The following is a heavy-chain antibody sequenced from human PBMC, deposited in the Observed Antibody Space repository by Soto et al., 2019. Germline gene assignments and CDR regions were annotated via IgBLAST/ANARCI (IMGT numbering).Heavy chain of an antibody. J-gene: IGHJ6*02. D-gene: IGHD3-3*01. Sequence: PXASLALTCSVSGYSIGSGYYWSWIRQTPEKGLEWIGNIYHIGRTYYNPSLNSRVTISVDTSKNQFSLKLSSVTAADTAVYYCARDGGRYYAMDVWGQGITVPSP. CDR3: ARDGGRYYAMDV. V-gene: IGHV4-38-2*02. CDR2: IYHIGRT. CDR1: GYSIGSGYY.